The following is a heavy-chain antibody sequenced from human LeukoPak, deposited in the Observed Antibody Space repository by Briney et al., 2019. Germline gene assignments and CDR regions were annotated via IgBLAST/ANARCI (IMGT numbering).Heavy chain of an antibody. CDR1: GFTFSSYW. CDR3: ARGRYYYDSSGYYRYRDYFDY. V-gene: IGHV3-7*01. CDR2: IQQQDGGGK. J-gene: IGHJ4*02. D-gene: IGHD3-22*01. Sequence: PGGSLRLSCAASGFTFSSYWMSWVRQAPGKGLEWVASIQQQDGGGKHYVDSVKGRFTISRDNAKNSLSLQMNSLRAEDTAVYYCARGRYYYDSSGYYRYRDYFDYWGQGTLVTVSS.